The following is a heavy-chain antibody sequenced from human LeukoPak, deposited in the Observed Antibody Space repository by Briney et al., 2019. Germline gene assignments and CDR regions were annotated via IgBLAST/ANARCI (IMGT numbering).Heavy chain of an antibody. CDR2: VRYDGGNK. CDR1: GFTFSSYG. Sequence: GGSLRLSCAASGFTFSSYGMHWVRQAPGKGLEWVAFVRYDGGNKYYADSVKGRFTISRDNSKNTLYLQMNSLRAEDTAVYYCARKNYYYYYYMDAWGKGTTVTVSS. CDR3: ARKNYYYYYYMDA. J-gene: IGHJ6*03. V-gene: IGHV3-30*02.